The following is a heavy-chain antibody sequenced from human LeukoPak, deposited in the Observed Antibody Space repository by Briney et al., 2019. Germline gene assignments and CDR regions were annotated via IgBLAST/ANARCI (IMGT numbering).Heavy chain of an antibody. Sequence: SETLSLTCIVSGGSISSSSYYWGWIRQPPGKGLEWIGSIYYSGSTYYNPSLKSRVTISVDTSKNQFSLKLSSVTAADTAVYYCAGDYGYAGDWFDPWGQGTLVTVSS. J-gene: IGHJ5*02. D-gene: IGHD2-2*01. CDR1: GGSISSSSYY. CDR3: AGDYGYAGDWFDP. V-gene: IGHV4-39*07. CDR2: IYYSGST.